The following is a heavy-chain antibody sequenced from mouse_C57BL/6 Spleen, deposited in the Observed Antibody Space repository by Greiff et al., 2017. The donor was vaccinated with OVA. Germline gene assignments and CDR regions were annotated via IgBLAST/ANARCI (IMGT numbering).Heavy chain of an antibody. D-gene: IGHD2-3*01. J-gene: IGHJ1*03. CDR2: IRNKANNHAT. CDR1: GFTFSDAW. CDR3: TRGDGYYPYWYFDV. Sequence: EVKLQESGGGLVQPGGSMKLSCAASGFTFSDAWMDWVRQSPEKGLEWVAEIRNKANNHATYYAESVKGRFTISRDDSKSSVYLQMNSLRAEDTGIYYCTRGDGYYPYWYFDVWGTGTTVTVSS. V-gene: IGHV6-6*01.